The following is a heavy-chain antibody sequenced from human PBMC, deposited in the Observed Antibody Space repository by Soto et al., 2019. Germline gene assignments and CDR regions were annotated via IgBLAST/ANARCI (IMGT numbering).Heavy chain of an antibody. D-gene: IGHD6-6*01. CDR2: INPNSGGT. J-gene: IGHJ4*02. V-gene: IGHV1-2*04. Sequence: ASVKVSCKASGYTFTGYYMHWVRQAPGQGLEWMGWINPNSGGTNYAQKFQGWVTMTRDTSISTAYMELSRLRSDDTAVYYCARDEYSSSLGYWVQGTLVTVSS. CDR3: ARDEYSSSLGY. CDR1: GYTFTGYY.